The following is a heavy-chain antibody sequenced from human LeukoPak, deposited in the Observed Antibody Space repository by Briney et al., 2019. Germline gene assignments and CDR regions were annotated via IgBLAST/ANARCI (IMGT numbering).Heavy chain of an antibody. Sequence: ASVKVSCKTSGYTFNIYYVQWVRQAPGQGLEWMVVIHPNDGGTTYAQKFQGRIIMTSDTSTSTIYMELSSLKSDDTAVYYCARGDIDHWGQGTLVTVSS. V-gene: IGHV1-46*02. CDR1: GYTFNIYY. CDR2: IHPNDGGT. D-gene: IGHD2-15*01. CDR3: ARGDIDH. J-gene: IGHJ5*02.